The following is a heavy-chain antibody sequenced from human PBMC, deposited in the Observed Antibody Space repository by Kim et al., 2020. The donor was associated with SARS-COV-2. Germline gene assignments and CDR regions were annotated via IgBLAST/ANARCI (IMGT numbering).Heavy chain of an antibody. CDR2: IKNDESEK. Sequence: GGSLRLSCAASGSSFRDHWMTWVRQAPGKGLEWVAHIKNDESEKYYVDSVKGRFTISRDSANSLYLQMDSRRVEDTGVYYCARGHYGLDVWGQGTTVTVSS. CDR3: ARGHYGLDV. J-gene: IGHJ6*02. CDR1: GSSFRDHW. V-gene: IGHV3-7*04.